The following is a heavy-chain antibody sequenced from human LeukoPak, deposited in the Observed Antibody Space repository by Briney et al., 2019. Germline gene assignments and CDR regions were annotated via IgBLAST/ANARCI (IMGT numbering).Heavy chain of an antibody. J-gene: IGHJ4*02. CDR3: ARDERGYSYGYGYYFDY. CDR2: IIPIFGTA. V-gene: IGHV1-69*05. CDR1: GGTFSSYA. D-gene: IGHD5-18*01. Sequence: XVKVSCKASGGTFSSYAISWVRQAPGQGLEWMGRIIPIFGTANYAQKFQGRVTITTDESTSTAYMELSSLRSEDTAVYYCARDERGYSYGYGYYFDYWGQGTLVTVSS.